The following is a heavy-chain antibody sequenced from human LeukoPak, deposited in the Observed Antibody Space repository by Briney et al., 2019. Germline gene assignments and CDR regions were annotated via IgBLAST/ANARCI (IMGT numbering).Heavy chain of an antibody. CDR2: IDWNGGNT. CDR3: ARAYSGYENYYYYYYMDV. D-gene: IGHD5-12*01. CDR1: GFTFDDYG. J-gene: IGHJ6*03. Sequence: PGGSLRLSRAASGFTFDDYGMSWVRQAPGKGLEWVSGIDWNGGNTGYADSVKGRFTISRDNAKNSLYLQMNSLRAEDTALYYCARAYSGYENYYYYYYMDVWGKGTTVTVSS. V-gene: IGHV3-20*04.